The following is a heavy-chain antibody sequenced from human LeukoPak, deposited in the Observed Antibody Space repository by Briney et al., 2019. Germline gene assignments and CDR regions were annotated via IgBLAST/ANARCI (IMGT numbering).Heavy chain of an antibody. V-gene: IGHV3-23*01. Sequence: GGSLRLSCAVSGFIFSSSAMSWVRQAPGKGLEWVSAISGGGDDTSYADSARGRFTVSRDNSKNTLYLQMNSLRAEDTAVYYCAKDSRESSGHFPYYYYYHYGLDVWGQGTTVIVSS. CDR3: AKDSRESSGHFPYYYYYHYGLDV. J-gene: IGHJ6*02. CDR2: ISGGGDDT. D-gene: IGHD3-22*01. CDR1: GFIFSSSA.